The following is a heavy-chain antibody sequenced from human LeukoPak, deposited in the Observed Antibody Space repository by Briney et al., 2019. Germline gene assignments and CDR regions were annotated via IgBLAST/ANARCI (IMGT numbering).Heavy chain of an antibody. V-gene: IGHV4-39*07. CDR3: ARARRPDTVETTGAYYFDY. CDR1: GGSISSSSYY. J-gene: IGHJ4*02. D-gene: IGHD5-24*01. Sequence: SETLSLTCTVSGGSISSSSYYWGWIRQPPGKGLEWIGSIYYSGSTYYNPSLKSRVTISVDTSKNQFSLKLSSVTAADTAVYYCARARRPDTVETTGAYYFDYWGQGTLVTVAS. CDR2: IYYSGST.